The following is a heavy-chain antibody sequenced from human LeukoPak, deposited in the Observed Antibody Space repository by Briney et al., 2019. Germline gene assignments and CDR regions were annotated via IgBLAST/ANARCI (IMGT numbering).Heavy chain of an antibody. V-gene: IGHV3-23*01. CDR3: AKDGTGCGGDCYSDY. J-gene: IGHJ4*02. Sequence: GGSLRLSCAPSGLPFETFGMSWVPQAPGKGLEGVSSISSNSANKYYADSVKGRFTISRDNSKNTLYLQMNSLRAEDTAVYYCAKDGTGCGGDCYSDYWGQGTLVTVSS. CDR2: ISSNSANK. D-gene: IGHD2-21*02. CDR1: GLPFETFG.